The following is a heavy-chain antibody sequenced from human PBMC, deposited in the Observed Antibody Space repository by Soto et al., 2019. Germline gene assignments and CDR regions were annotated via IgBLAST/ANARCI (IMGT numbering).Heavy chain of an antibody. V-gene: IGHV3-7*03. CDR1: GFTVSTYW. J-gene: IGHJ4*02. Sequence: GSLRLSCAASGFTVSTYWMSWVRQAPGKGLEWVATIKKDGSEKYYVDSVKGRFTISRDNAKNSQYLQMNSLRAEDTAVYYCARDLGSCSTTNCPQVFDYWGQGTLVTVSS. D-gene: IGHD2-2*01. CDR3: ARDLGSCSTTNCPQVFDY. CDR2: IKKDGSEK.